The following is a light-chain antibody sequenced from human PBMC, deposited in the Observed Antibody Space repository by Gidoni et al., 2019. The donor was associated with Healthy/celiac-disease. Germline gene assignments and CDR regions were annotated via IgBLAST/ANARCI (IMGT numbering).Light chain of an antibody. CDR3: QSYDSSLSGSYV. CDR2: GNS. Sequence: HSVLTQPPSASGAPGQRVTISCTGSSPNIGAGYDVPWYQQLPGPPPKLLIYGNSNRPSGVPDRFAGSKSGTSASLAITGLQAEDEADYYCQSYDSSLSGSYVFGTGTKVTVL. V-gene: IGLV1-40*01. J-gene: IGLJ1*01. CDR1: SPNIGAGYD.